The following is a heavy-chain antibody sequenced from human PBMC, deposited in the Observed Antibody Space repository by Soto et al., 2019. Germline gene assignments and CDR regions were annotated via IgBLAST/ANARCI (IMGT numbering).Heavy chain of an antibody. CDR2: VKTKSEGETT. CDR3: TTLGPS. Sequence: EVQLVESGGGWVKPGGSLTLSCVASGFTFGDAWMNWVRQAAGKGLEWVGHVKTKSEGETTDYAAPVKGRFTIWRDDSTNTLYVQMNSLKSEDTGKYFCTTLGPSWGQGTQVTVSS. J-gene: IGHJ5*02. V-gene: IGHV3-15*07. CDR1: GFTFGDAW.